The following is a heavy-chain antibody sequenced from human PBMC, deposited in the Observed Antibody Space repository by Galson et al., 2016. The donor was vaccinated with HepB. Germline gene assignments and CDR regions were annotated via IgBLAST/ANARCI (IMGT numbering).Heavy chain of an antibody. CDR3: AGWTTSTNY. D-gene: IGHD2-2*01. J-gene: IGHJ4*02. V-gene: IGHV3-7*05. CDR1: DFAFNTFW. CDR2: INPDGSQQ. Sequence: SLRLSCAGSDFAFNTFWMNWVRQAPGRGLDWVANINPDGSQQRYVDSVHGRFTISRDNSKNSLYLQMNSLRAEDAAVYYWAGWTTSTNYWGQGTLVAVSS.